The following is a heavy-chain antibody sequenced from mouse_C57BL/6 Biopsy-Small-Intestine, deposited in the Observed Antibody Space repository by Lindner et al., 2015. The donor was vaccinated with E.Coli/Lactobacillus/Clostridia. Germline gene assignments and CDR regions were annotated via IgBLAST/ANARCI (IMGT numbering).Heavy chain of an antibody. CDR3: ARYGDSFAY. V-gene: IGHV1-81*01. CDR1: GYTFTSYS. Sequence: VQLQESGAELARPGASVKLSCKASGYTFTSYSMSWVKQRTGQGLEWIGEIYPKSGYTYYNEKFKGKATLTADKSSSTAYMQLSSLTSEDSAVYFCARYGDSFAYWGQGTLVTVSA. CDR2: IYPKSGYT. J-gene: IGHJ3*01. D-gene: IGHD2-13*01.